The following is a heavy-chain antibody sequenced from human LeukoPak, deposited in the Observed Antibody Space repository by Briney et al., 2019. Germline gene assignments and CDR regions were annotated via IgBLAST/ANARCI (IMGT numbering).Heavy chain of an antibody. CDR2: ITSSSDHI. CDR1: GFSFSTYS. Sequence: GGSLRLSCAGSGFSFSTYSMNWVRQAPGKGLEWVSSITSSSDHIYYADSVKGRFTISRDNAKNSLYLQMNSLRAEDTAVYYCARDIKYYYDSSGYYNWFDPWGQGTLVTVSS. CDR3: ARDIKYYYDSSGYYNWFDP. V-gene: IGHV3-21*01. D-gene: IGHD3-22*01. J-gene: IGHJ5*02.